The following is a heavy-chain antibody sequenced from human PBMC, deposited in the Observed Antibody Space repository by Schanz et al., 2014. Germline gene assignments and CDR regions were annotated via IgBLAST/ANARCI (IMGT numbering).Heavy chain of an antibody. D-gene: IGHD6-13*01. CDR1: GGTFSTYT. J-gene: IGHJ4*02. V-gene: IGHV1-18*01. CDR3: ARDGVDAAAGGNY. Sequence: QVQLVQSGAEVKKPGASVRVSCKASGGTFSTYTISWVRQAPGQGLEWMGWIRPDNGHTTYSQKVRDRVIFTTDTSANTAYMELRSLRSEDTAVYYCARDGVDAAAGGNYWGQGTLVTGSS. CDR2: IRPDNGHT.